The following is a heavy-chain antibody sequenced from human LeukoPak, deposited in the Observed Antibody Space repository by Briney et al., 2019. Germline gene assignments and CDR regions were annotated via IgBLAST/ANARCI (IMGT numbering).Heavy chain of an antibody. V-gene: IGHV1-24*01. CDR1: GYTLTELS. J-gene: IGHJ4*02. D-gene: IGHD3-10*01. Sequence: PSVSVSCKVSGYTLTELSMHWVRQAPGKGLEWMGGFDPEDGETIYAQKFQGRVTMTEDTSTDTAYMELSSLRSEDTAVYYCATAHFGWFGEYGGLDYWGQGTLVTVSS. CDR2: FDPEDGET. CDR3: ATAHFGWFGEYGGLDY.